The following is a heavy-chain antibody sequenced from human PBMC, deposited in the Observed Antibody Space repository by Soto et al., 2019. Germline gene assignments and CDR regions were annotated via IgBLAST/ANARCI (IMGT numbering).Heavy chain of an antibody. Sequence: ASVKVSCKASGYTFTSYYMHWVRQAPGQGLEWMGTINPSGGSTSYAQKFQGRVTMTRDTSTSTVYMELSSLRSEDTAVYYCAAAVAFIREFDYWGQGTLVTVSS. CDR1: GYTFTSYY. CDR3: AAAVAFIREFDY. D-gene: IGHD3-10*01. CDR2: INPSGGST. J-gene: IGHJ4*02. V-gene: IGHV1-46*01.